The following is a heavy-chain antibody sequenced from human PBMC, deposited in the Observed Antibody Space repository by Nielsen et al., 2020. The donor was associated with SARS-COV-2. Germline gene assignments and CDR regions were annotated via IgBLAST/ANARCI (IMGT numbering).Heavy chain of an antibody. CDR2: INCYGGST. CDR1: GFTFDYYG. D-gene: IGHD3-22*01. CDR3: ARALDYYDSSGYYYNYFDY. V-gene: IGHV3-20*01. Sequence: GESLKISCSASGFTFDYYGMSLVRQAPGKGLEFVSVINCYGGSTGYADSVKGRFTISIDNAKNSLYLQMNSLRAEDTALYHCARALDYYDSSGYYYNYFDYWGQGTLVTVSS. J-gene: IGHJ4*02.